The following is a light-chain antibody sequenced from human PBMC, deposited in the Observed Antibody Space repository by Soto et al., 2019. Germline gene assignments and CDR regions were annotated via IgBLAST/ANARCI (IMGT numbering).Light chain of an antibody. J-gene: IGKJ1*01. CDR3: QQYNSYSKS. CDR2: AAS. Sequence: DIQMNQSPSTLSASVGDRVTITCRASQSISYWLAWYQQKPGNAPKLLIYAASSLESGVPSRFSGSGSGTEFTLTISSLQPDDSASYYCQQYNSYSKSFGQGTKV. V-gene: IGKV1-5*01. CDR1: QSISYW.